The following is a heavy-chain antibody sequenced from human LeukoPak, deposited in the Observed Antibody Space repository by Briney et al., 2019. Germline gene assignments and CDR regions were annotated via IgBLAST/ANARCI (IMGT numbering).Heavy chain of an antibody. CDR3: AELGITMIGGV. J-gene: IGHJ6*04. CDR1: GFTFSNHN. Sequence: GGSLRLSCAASGFTFSNHNMNWVRQAPGKGLEWVSSISTSSSYIYYADSVKGRFTISRDNAKNSLYLQMNSLRAEDTAVYYCAELGITMIGGVWGKGTTVTISS. D-gene: IGHD3-10*02. CDR2: ISTSSSYI. V-gene: IGHV3-21*01.